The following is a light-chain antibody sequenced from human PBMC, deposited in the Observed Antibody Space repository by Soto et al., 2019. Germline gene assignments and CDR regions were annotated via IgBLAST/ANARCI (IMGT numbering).Light chain of an antibody. CDR3: ASWDDSLSGVV. CDR2: RND. CDR1: SSNIGANY. V-gene: IGLV1-47*01. Sequence: QSVLTQPPSASGTPGQRVTISCSGSSSNIGANYVFWFQQLPGTAPNLLIYRNDQRPSGVPDRFSGSKSGTSASLAISGLRSDDEADYYCASWDDSLSGVVFGGGTKVTVL. J-gene: IGLJ2*01.